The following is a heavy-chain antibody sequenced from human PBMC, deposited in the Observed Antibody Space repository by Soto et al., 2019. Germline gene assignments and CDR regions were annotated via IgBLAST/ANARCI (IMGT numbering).Heavy chain of an antibody. CDR1: GGTFSSYA. Sequence: QVQLVQSGAEVKKPGSSVKVSCKASGGTFSSYAISWVRQAPGQGLEWMGVIIPIFGTANYAPKFQCRVTITADESTSTAYMEPSSLRSEARAVYYCARREVRLHTFDYWGQGTLVTVSS. CDR3: ARREVRLHTFDY. CDR2: IIPIFGTA. J-gene: IGHJ4*02. D-gene: IGHD4-4*01. V-gene: IGHV1-69*12.